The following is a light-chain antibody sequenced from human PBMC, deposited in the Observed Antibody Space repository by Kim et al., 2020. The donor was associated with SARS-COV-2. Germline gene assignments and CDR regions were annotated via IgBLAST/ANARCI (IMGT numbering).Light chain of an antibody. J-gene: IGLJ3*02. V-gene: IGLV3-21*04. Sequence: APGKTARFTCGGNNIGSKSVHWYQQKPGQAPVLVIYYDSDRPSWIPERFSGSNSGNTATLTISRVEGGDEADYYCQVWDSSSDHWVFGGGTQLTVL. CDR3: QVWDSSSDHWV. CDR2: YDS. CDR1: NIGSKS.